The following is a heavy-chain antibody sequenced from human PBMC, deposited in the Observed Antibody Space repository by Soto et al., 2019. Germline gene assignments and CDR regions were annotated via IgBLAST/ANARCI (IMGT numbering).Heavy chain of an antibody. CDR1: GGTFRSYA. CDR3: ARVRGHSQVPFDY. J-gene: IGHJ4*02. Sequence: SVKVSCKASGGTFRSYAISWVRQAPGQGLEWMGGIIPIFGTANYAQKFQGRVTITADESTSTAYMELSSLRSEDTAVYYCARVRGHSQVPFDYWGQGTLVTVSS. V-gene: IGHV1-69*13. D-gene: IGHD2-21*01. CDR2: IIPIFGTA.